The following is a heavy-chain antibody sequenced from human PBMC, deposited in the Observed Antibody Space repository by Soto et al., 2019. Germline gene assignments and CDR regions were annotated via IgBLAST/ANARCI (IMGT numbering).Heavy chain of an antibody. CDR3: ARVNKRWFDP. J-gene: IGHJ5*02. CDR1: GGSISSYY. CDR2: IYYSGST. V-gene: IGHV4-59*08. Sequence: QVQLQESGPGLVKPSETLSLTCTVSGGSISSYYWSWIRQPPGKGLEWIGYIYYSGSTNYNPSLKSRVTISVDTSKNKFSLKLSSVTAADTAVYCCARVNKRWFDPWGQGTLVTVSS.